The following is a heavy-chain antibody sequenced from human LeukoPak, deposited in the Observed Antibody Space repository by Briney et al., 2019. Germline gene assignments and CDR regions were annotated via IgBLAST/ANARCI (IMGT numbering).Heavy chain of an antibody. CDR3: AREVRYCSGGSSYAYFDY. J-gene: IGHJ4*02. D-gene: IGHD2-15*01. CDR2: IWYDGSNK. Sequence: GRSLRLSCAASGFTFSSYGMHWVRQAPGKGLEWVAVIWYDGSNKYYADSVKGRFTISRDNSKNTLYLQMNSLRAEDTAVYYCAREVRYCSGGSSYAYFDYWGQGTLVTVSS. V-gene: IGHV3-33*01. CDR1: GFTFSSYG.